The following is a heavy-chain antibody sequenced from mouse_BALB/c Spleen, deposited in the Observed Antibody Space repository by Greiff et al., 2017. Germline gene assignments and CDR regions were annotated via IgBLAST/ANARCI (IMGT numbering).Heavy chain of an antibody. D-gene: IGHD2-4*01. CDR1: GFTFSSFG. V-gene: IGHV5-17*02. CDR2: ISSGSSTI. CDR3: ARSGESGLPFAY. Sequence: EVHLVESGGGLVQPGGSRKLSCAASGFTFSSFGMHWVRQAPAKGLEWVAYISSGSSTIYYADTVKGRFTISRDNPKNTLFLKMTSLRSEDTAMYYCARSGESGLPFAYWGQGTLVTVSA. J-gene: IGHJ3*01.